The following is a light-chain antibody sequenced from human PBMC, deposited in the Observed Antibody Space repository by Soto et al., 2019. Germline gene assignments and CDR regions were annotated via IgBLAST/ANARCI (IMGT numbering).Light chain of an antibody. CDR3: QQYNSYSRA. V-gene: IGKV1-5*03. J-gene: IGKJ1*01. CDR1: QAISNG. Sequence: SKTTQSPSSLSASVGDRVTIPCRASQAISNGLAWYQQKPGKAPNLLISTASTLKSGVPSRFSGRGSGTEFTLTISSLQPDDFTTYYCQQYNSYSRAFGQGTKVDIK. CDR2: TAS.